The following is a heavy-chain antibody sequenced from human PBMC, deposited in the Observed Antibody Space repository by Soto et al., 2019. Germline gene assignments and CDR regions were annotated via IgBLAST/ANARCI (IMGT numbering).Heavy chain of an antibody. Sequence: QVQLVQSGAEVKKPGSSVKVSCKASGGTFSSYAISWVRQAPGQGLEWMGGIIPIFGTANYAQKFQGRVTMTADESTSTAYMELSSLRSEDTAVYYCARDRSRNWNYYYYGMDVWGQGTTVTVSS. D-gene: IGHD1-20*01. CDR3: ARDRSRNWNYYYYGMDV. CDR1: GGTFSSYA. J-gene: IGHJ6*02. V-gene: IGHV1-69*01. CDR2: IIPIFGTA.